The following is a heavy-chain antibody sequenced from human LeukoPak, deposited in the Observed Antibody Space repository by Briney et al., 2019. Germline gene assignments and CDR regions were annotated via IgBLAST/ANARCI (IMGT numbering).Heavy chain of an antibody. CDR2: ISYDGSNK. J-gene: IGHJ6*02. V-gene: IGHV3-30*18. CDR1: GFTFSSYG. Sequence: GGSLRLSCAASGFTFSSYGMHWVRQAPGRGLEGVADISYDGSNKYYADSVKGRFTISRDNSKNTLYLQMNSLRAEDTAVYYCAKDKVSGYTLTHYYYYGMDVWGQGTTVTVSS. D-gene: IGHD5-12*01. CDR3: AKDKVSGYTLTHYYYYGMDV.